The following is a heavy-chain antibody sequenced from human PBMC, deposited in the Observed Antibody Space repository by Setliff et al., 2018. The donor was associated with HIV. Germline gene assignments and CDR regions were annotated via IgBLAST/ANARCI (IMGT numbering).Heavy chain of an antibody. J-gene: IGHJ4*02. Sequence: SVKVSCKASGDTFRSYAISWVRQAPGQGLEWMGRIIPILATSNYTQKFQGRVTITADKSTRTAYMELSSLRSEDTAVYYCARVSGYSYGWAIDYWGQGTLVTVSS. CDR3: ARVSGYSYGWAIDY. CDR1: GDTFRSYA. CDR2: IIPILATS. D-gene: IGHD5-18*01. V-gene: IGHV1-69*06.